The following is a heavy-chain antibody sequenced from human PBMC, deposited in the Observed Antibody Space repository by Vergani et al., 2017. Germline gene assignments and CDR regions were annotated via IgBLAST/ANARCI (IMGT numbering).Heavy chain of an antibody. CDR2: IWYDGSNK. J-gene: IGHJ4*02. Sequence: QVQLVESGGGVVQRGGSLILSCAASGFTFSSYGMHWVRQAPGKGLEWVAVIWYDGSNKYYADSVKGRFTISRDNSKNTLYLQMNSLRAEDTAVYYCARDLRGLVIDFDYWGQGTLVTVSS. D-gene: IGHD1-26*01. CDR3: ARDLRGLVIDFDY. CDR1: GFTFSSYG. V-gene: IGHV3-33*01.